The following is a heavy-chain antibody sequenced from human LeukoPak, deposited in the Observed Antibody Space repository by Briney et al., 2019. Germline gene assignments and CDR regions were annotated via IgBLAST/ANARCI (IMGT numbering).Heavy chain of an antibody. CDR2: ISWNSDTI. V-gene: IGHV3-9*01. D-gene: IGHD5-18*01. J-gene: IGHJ4*02. CDR1: GFTFDDYA. CDR3: ARDGRYSYGFDY. Sequence: GGSLRLSCAASGFTFDDYAMHWVRQAPGKGLEWVSRISWNSDTIGYADSVKGRFTISRDNAKNSLYLQMNSLRAEDTAVYYCARDGRYSYGFDYWGQGTLVTVSS.